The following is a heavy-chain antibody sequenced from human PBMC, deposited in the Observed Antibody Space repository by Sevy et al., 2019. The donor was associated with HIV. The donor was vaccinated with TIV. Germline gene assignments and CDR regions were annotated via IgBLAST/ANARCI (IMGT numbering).Heavy chain of an antibody. V-gene: IGHV1-3*04. Sequence: ASVKVSCKASGDPLNVYKIHWVHQAPGQSLEWMGWINTGTGDTRFSQNFQGRVTLTRDTSANTAYMELSSLRSEDTAIYYCARNEDIWGQGTMVTVSS. J-gene: IGHJ3*02. CDR3: ARNEDI. CDR2: INTGTGDT. CDR1: GDPLNVYK.